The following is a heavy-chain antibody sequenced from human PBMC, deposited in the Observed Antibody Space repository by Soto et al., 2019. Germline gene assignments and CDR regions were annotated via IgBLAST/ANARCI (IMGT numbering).Heavy chain of an antibody. D-gene: IGHD2-15*01. CDR1: GGSFSGYY. CDR3: ARHPFYCSGGSCYSGLGYYYYMDV. CDR2: IYYSGST. J-gene: IGHJ6*03. Sequence: SETLSLTCAVYGGSFSGYYWSWIRPPPGKGLEWIGSIYYSGSTYYNPSIKSRVTISVDTSKNQFSLKLSSVTAADTAVYYCARHPFYCSGGSCYSGLGYYYYMDVWGKGTTVTVSS. V-gene: IGHV4-34*01.